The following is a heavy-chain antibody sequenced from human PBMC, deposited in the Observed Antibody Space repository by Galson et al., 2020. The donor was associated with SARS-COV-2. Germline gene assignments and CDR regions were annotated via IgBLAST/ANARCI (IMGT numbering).Heavy chain of an antibody. CDR1: GGSLSGYY. CDR3: ARGPSGSEYRNYYYYGMDV. V-gene: IGHV4-34*01. D-gene: IGHD2-2*02. CDR2: INDSGST. Sequence: SETLSLTCAVYGGSLSGYYWSWIRQPPGKGLEWIGEINDSGSTNYNPSLKSRVTISVDLSKSQFSLRLSAVTAADTAVYYCARGPSGSEYRNYYYYGMDVWGQGTTVTVSS. J-gene: IGHJ6*02.